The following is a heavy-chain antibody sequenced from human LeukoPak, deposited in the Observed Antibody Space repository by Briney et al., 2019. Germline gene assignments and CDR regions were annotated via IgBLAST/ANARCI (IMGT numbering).Heavy chain of an antibody. V-gene: IGHV3-7*03. J-gene: IGHJ4*02. Sequence: GGSLRLSCAASGFTFSSYSMNWVRQAPGKGLEWVASINLDGSEKYSVGSVKGRFTISRDNSKNTLYLQMNSLRAEDTAVYYCAKTRGIAAAGTIGYWGQGALATVSS. CDR3: AKTRGIAAAGTIGY. CDR2: INLDGSEK. CDR1: GFTFSSYS. D-gene: IGHD6-13*01.